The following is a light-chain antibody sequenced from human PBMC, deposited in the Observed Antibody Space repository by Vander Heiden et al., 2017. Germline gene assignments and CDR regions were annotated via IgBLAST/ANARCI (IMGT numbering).Light chain of an antibody. CDR2: AAS. CDR1: QSISSY. V-gene: IGKV1-39*01. CDR3: QQSYST. Sequence: DIQMTQSPSSLSASVGDRVTITCRASQSISSYLNWYQQKPGKAPKLLIYAASSLQSGVPSRFSGSGSGTDFTLTSSSLQPEDFATYYCQQSYSTFGPGTKVDIK. J-gene: IGKJ3*01.